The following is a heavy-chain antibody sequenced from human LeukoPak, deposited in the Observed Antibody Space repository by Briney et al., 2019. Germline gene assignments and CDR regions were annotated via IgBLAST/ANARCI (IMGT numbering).Heavy chain of an antibody. CDR1: GFTFSSYE. D-gene: IGHD3-10*02. Sequence: PGGSLRLSCAASGFTFSSYEMNWVRQAPGKGLEWVSYISSSGSTIYYADSVKGRFTISRDNAKNALYLQMNSLRAEDTAVYYCAELGITMIGGVWGKGTTVTISS. V-gene: IGHV3-48*03. CDR3: AELGITMIGGV. J-gene: IGHJ6*04. CDR2: ISSSGSTI.